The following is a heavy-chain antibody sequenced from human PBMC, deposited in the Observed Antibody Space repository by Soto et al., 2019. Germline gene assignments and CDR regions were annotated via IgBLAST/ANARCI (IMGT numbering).Heavy chain of an antibody. Sequence: HPGGSLRLSCAASGFTFSSYAMHWVRQAPGKGLEWVAVISYDGSNKYYADSVKGRFTISRDNSKNTLYLQMNSLRAEDTAVYYCARDASSSWFLAYYYYGMDVWGQGTTVTVSS. CDR2: ISYDGSNK. V-gene: IGHV3-30-3*01. J-gene: IGHJ6*02. CDR1: GFTFSSYA. CDR3: ARDASSSWFLAYYYYGMDV. D-gene: IGHD6-13*01.